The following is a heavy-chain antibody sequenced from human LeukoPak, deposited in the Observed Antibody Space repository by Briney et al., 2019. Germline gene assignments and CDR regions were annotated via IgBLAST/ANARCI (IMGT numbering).Heavy chain of an antibody. Sequence: QPGGSLRLSCVASGFTVSSNYMSWVRQAPGRGLEWVSVIYSGGSTYYADSVKGRFTISRDNSKNTLFLQMNSLRAGDTAVYYCARGTVTMVDYWGQGTLVTVSS. J-gene: IGHJ4*02. D-gene: IGHD3-10*01. CDR2: IYSGGST. CDR3: ARGTVTMVDY. CDR1: GFTVSSNY. V-gene: IGHV3-66*01.